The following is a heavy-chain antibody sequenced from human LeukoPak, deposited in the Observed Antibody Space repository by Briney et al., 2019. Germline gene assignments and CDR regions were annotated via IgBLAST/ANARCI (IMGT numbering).Heavy chain of an antibody. D-gene: IGHD6-13*01. CDR1: GSSSSTYS. CDR2: ISSRSDYI. CDR3: ARDSSWYDY. Sequence: PGGSLRLSCAASGSSSSTYSMNWVRQAPGKGLEWVSSISSRSDYIYYADSVKGRFTISRDNAKNSLYLQMNSLRAEDTAVYYCARDSSWYDYWGQGTLVSVSS. V-gene: IGHV3-21*01. J-gene: IGHJ4*02.